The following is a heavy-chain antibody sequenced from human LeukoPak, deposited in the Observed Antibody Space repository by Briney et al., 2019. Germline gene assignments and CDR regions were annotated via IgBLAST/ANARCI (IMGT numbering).Heavy chain of an antibody. D-gene: IGHD6-13*01. CDR3: ARLAVGSSWFHDY. CDR2: INTYNGNT. Sequence: GASVKLSCKASGYTFTTYEIAWVRQAPGQGLEGMGWINTYNGNTNYAQKVQGRVTMTTDTSTSTGYMELRNLRSDDSAVYYCARLAVGSSWFHDYWGQGTLVTVSS. J-gene: IGHJ4*02. V-gene: IGHV1-18*01. CDR1: GYTFTTYE.